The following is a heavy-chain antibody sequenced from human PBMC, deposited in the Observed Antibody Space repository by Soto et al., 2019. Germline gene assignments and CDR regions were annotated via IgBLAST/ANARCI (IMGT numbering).Heavy chain of an antibody. J-gene: IGHJ4*02. D-gene: IGHD2-2*01. CDR3: ARARYCISTSCYAVFDY. CDR1: GYTFTSYG. CDR2: ISAYNGNT. Sequence: GASVKVSCKASGYTFTSYGISWVRQAPGQGLEWMGWISAYNGNTNYAQKLQGRVTMTTDTSTSTAYMELRSLRSDDTAVYYCARARYCISTSCYAVFDYWGQGTLVTVSS. V-gene: IGHV1-18*01.